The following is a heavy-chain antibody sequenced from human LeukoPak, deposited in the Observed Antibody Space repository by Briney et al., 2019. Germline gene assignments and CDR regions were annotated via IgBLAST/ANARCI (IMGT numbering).Heavy chain of an antibody. J-gene: IGHJ4*02. D-gene: IGHD3-10*01. Sequence: ASVKVSFKASGYTFTDYYMHWVRQAPGQGLEWMGWTNPNSGGTNYAQKFQGRVTMTRDTSISTAQMELSSLRSDDTAVYYCARDRGVRGVLNFDYWGQGTLVTVSS. CDR3: ARDRGVRGVLNFDY. CDR1: GYTFTDYY. CDR2: TNPNSGGT. V-gene: IGHV1-2*02.